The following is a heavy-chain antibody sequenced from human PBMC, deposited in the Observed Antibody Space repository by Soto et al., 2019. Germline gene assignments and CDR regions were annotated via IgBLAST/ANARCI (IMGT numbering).Heavy chain of an antibody. J-gene: IGHJ5*02. V-gene: IGHV3-11*06. CDR3: AREAYSSGLNWFDP. CDR1: GFTFSDYY. CDR2: ISSGSTYT. D-gene: IGHD6-19*01. Sequence: PGGSLRLSCAASGFTFSDYYMSWIRQAPGKGLEWLSYISSGSTYTKYADSVEGRFTISRDNAKNSLYLQMNSLRDEDTAVYYCAREAYSSGLNWFDPWGQGTLVTVPS.